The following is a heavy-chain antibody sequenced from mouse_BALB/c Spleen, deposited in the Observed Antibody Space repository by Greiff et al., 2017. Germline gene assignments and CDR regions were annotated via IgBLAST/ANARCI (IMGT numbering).Heavy chain of an antibody. CDR1: GFSLTSYG. V-gene: IGHV2-9*02. CDR2: IWAGGST. Sequence: VKVVESGPGLVAPSQSLSITCTVSGFSLTSYGVHWVRQPPGKGLEWLGVIWAGGSTNYNSALMSRLSISKDNSKSQVFLKMNSLQTDDTAMYYCARDEVPWFAYWGQGTLVTVSA. CDR3: ARDEVPWFAY. J-gene: IGHJ3*01.